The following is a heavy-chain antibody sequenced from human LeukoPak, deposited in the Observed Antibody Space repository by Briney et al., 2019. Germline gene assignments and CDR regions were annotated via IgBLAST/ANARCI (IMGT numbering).Heavy chain of an antibody. CDR1: GFTFTNFW. J-gene: IGHJ6*02. V-gene: IGHV3-7*03. Sequence: GGSLRLSCAASGFTFTNFWMSWVRQAPGKGLEWVANINGDGSDRYYMDSLKGRFTISRDNAKNSLYLQMNSLRVEDTAIYYCAIAYGLDVWGRGTTVTVSS. CDR2: INGDGSDR. CDR3: AIAYGLDV.